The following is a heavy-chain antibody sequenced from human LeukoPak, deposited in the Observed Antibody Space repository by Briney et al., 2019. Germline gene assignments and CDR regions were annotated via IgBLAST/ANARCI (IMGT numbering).Heavy chain of an antibody. V-gene: IGHV4-34*01. CDR2: INHSGST. D-gene: IGHD1-26*01. CDR3: ARGHYRHGFDP. CDR1: GGPFSGYY. J-gene: IGHJ5*02. Sequence: SETLSLTCAVYGGPFSGYYWSWIRQPPGKGLEWIGEINHSGSTNYNPSLKSRVTISVDTSKNQFSLKLSSVTAADTAVYYCARGHYRHGFDPWGQGTLVTVSS.